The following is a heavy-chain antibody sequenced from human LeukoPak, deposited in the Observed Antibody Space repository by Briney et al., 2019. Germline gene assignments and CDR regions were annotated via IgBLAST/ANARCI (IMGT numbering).Heavy chain of an antibody. CDR3: AKAPEWFGSYYFDY. V-gene: IGHV3-23*01. Sequence: SGGSLRLSCAASGFTFSSYSMNWVRQAPGKGLEWVPAISGSGGSTYYADSVKDRFTISRDNSKNTLYLQMNSLRAEDTAVYYCAKAPEWFGSYYFDYWGQGTLVTVSS. D-gene: IGHD3-10*01. CDR2: ISGSGGST. J-gene: IGHJ4*02. CDR1: GFTFSSYS.